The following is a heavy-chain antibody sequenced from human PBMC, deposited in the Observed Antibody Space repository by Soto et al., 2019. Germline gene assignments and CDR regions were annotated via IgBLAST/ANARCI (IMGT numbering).Heavy chain of an antibody. D-gene: IGHD5-12*01. CDR2: ISSDGDTI. J-gene: IGHJ6*02. Sequence: EVQLIESGGGWVQPGTSLRVSCAASGFTFHEYAMHWVRQAPGQALEWVSGISSDGDTIAYSDSVQGRFTVFRDNAKNSLYLQMHSLRAADTDRYYCTKGGYDLIYYCGMDVRGQGTTVTVSS. CDR3: TKGGYDLIYYCGMDV. V-gene: IGHV3-9*01. CDR1: GFTFHEYA.